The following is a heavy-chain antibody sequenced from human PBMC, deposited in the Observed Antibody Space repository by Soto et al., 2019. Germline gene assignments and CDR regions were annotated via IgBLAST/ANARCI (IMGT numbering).Heavy chain of an antibody. D-gene: IGHD1-26*01. J-gene: IGHJ4*02. Sequence: GGSLRLSCTASGFTFGDYAMSWFRQAPGKRLEWVGFIRSKAYGGTTEYAASVKGRFTISRDDSKSIAYLQMNSLKTEDTAVYYCQRVVGATTKYRFDYWGQGTLVTVSS. CDR1: GFTFGDYA. CDR3: QRVVGATTKYRFDY. CDR2: IRSKAYGGTT. V-gene: IGHV3-49*03.